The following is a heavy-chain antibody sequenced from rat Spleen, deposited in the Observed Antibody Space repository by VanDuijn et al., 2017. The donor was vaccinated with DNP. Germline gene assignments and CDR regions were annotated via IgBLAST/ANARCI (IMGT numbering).Heavy chain of an antibody. Sequence: VQLKESGPGLVKPSETLSLPCAVSGFSLTSYHVSWVRQPPGKGLEWMGHINGAGSTNYNPSLKSRISITRDTSKNQFFLRVNSVTTEDTATYYCARSGYNTDYYHLGAYWGQGTLVTVSS. CDR1: GFSLTSYHV. D-gene: IGHD1-6*01. CDR2: INGAGST. V-gene: IGHV3-3*01. CDR3: ARSGYNTDYYHLGAY. J-gene: IGHJ3*01.